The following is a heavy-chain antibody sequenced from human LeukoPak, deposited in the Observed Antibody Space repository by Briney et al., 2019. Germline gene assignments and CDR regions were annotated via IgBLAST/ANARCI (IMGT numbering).Heavy chain of an antibody. CDR3: ARDYSSSWPRRYFDY. CDR2: INSSGGST. J-gene: IGHJ4*02. CDR1: GYAFSTYY. D-gene: IGHD6-13*01. V-gene: IGHV1-46*01. Sequence: ASVKVSCKASGYAFSTYYMHWVRQAPGQGLEWMGIINSSGGSTSYAQKFQGRVTMTRDTSTSTVYMELSSLRSEDTAVYYCARDYSSSWPRRYFDYWGQGTLVTVSS.